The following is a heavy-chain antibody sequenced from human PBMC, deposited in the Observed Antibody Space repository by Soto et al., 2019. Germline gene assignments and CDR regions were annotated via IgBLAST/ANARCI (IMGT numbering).Heavy chain of an antibody. CDR1: GGSIDRSNYY. Sequence: QLQLQESGPGLVKPSETLSLTCTVSGGSIDRSNYYWDWIRQPPGKGLEWIGTTYYNGNAYYNPSLKRRVTMSVDTSTHQFSLKLISVTAADTAVYYCARHFVAVVIKGWGYWGQGTLVTVSS. CDR2: TYYNGNA. V-gene: IGHV4-39*01. D-gene: IGHD3-22*01. CDR3: ARHFVAVVIKGWGY. J-gene: IGHJ4*02.